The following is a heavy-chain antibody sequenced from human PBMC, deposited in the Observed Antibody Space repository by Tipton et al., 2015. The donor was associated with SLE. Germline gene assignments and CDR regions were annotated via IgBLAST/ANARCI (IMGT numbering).Heavy chain of an antibody. CDR1: GFTFSSYW. D-gene: IGHD2-15*01. J-gene: IGHJ6*02. V-gene: IGHV3-74*01. Sequence: SGFTFSSYWMHWVRQAPGKGLVWVSRINSDGSSTSYADSGKGRFTISRDNSKNTLYLQMNSLRAEDTAVYYCARDPLGYCSGGSCYPPYYYYGMDVWGQGTTATVSS. CDR3: ARDPLGYCSGGSCYPPYYYYGMDV. CDR2: INSDGSST.